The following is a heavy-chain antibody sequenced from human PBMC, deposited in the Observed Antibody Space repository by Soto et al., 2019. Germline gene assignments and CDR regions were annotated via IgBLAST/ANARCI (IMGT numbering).Heavy chain of an antibody. V-gene: IGHV3-9*01. D-gene: IGHD2-21*02. CDR3: AKDVKWGGMTTIHYFDS. CDR1: GFTFSSYA. CDR2: ISANGDNK. Sequence: GGSLRLSCAASGFTFSSYAMSWVRQAPGKSLEWVSGISANGDNKDYADSVKGRFTISRDNAKNSLFLQMNSLRPEDTAFYYCAKDVKWGGMTTIHYFDSWGQGTQVTVSS. J-gene: IGHJ4*02.